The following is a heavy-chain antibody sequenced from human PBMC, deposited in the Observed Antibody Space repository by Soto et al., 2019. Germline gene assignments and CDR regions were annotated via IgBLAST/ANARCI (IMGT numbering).Heavy chain of an antibody. D-gene: IGHD3-10*01. CDR2: ISYDGSNK. V-gene: IGHV3-30-3*01. CDR3: ARNYYGSGSYYNFDY. J-gene: IGHJ4*02. Sequence: LRLSCAASGFTFSSYAMHWVRQAPGKGLEWVAVISYDGSNKYYADSVKGRFTISRDNSKNTLYLQMNSLRAEDTAVYYCARNYYGSGSYYNFDYWGQGSLDTFSS. CDR1: GFTFSSYA.